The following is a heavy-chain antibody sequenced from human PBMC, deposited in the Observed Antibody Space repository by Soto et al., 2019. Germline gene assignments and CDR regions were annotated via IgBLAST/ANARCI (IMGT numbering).Heavy chain of an antibody. CDR1: GGSFSGYY. Sequence: SETLSLTCAVYGGSFSGYYWSWIRQPPGKGLEWIGEINHSGSTNYNPSLKSRVTISVDTSKNQFSLKLSSVTAADTAVYYCARGFLVISAYNWFDPWGQGTLVTVSS. D-gene: IGHD3-10*01. CDR3: ARGFLVISAYNWFDP. CDR2: INHSGST. V-gene: IGHV4-34*01. J-gene: IGHJ5*02.